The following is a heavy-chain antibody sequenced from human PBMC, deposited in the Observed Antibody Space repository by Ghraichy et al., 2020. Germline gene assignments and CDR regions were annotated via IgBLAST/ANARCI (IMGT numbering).Heavy chain of an antibody. CDR1: GFSISSDYF. J-gene: IGHJ6*03. CDR3: ARLGGHFYHYMDV. D-gene: IGHD1-26*01. Sequence: SETLSLTCAVSGFSISSDYFWGWIRQPPGKGLEWIGSISHSGSTYYNPSLKSRVIISIDTSKTQFSLSLNSVTTADTAVYYCARLGGHFYHYMDVWGKGTTVTVSS. V-gene: IGHV4-38-2*01. CDR2: ISHSGST.